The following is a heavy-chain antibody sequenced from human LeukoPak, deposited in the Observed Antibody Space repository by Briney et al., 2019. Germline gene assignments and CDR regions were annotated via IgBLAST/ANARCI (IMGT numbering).Heavy chain of an antibody. CDR1: GFTFSNYD. J-gene: IGHJ5*02. V-gene: IGHV3-30*02. CDR3: AKLYSGYSSWFDP. Sequence: PGGSLRLSCAASGFTFSNYDMHWVRQAPGKGLEWVSFIRYDGSNKEYADSVKGRFTISRDNSKNTLYLQMNSLRAEDTAVYYCAKLYSGYSSWFDPWGQGTLVTVSS. CDR2: IRYDGSNK. D-gene: IGHD5-12*01.